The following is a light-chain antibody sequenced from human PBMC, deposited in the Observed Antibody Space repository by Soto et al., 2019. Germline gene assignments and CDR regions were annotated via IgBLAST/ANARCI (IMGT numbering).Light chain of an antibody. CDR2: ATS. CDR3: LQAKDFPLT. V-gene: IGKV1D-12*01. J-gene: IGKJ4*01. CDR1: ESMNRY. Sequence: GDRVTITCRASESMNRYLAWYQQKPGKAPKVLIYATSTLPSGVPSRFSGTASGTDFILTIDSLQPEDFATYYCLQAKDFPLTFGGGTKVEI.